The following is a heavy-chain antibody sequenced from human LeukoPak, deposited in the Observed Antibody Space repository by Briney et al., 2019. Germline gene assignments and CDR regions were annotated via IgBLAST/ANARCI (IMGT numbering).Heavy chain of an antibody. D-gene: IGHD3-10*01. CDR3: ARCISMVRGVIRPPDY. CDR2: IYYSGST. V-gene: IGHV4-39*01. J-gene: IGHJ4*02. Sequence: SETLSLTCTVSGGSISSPNYYWGWFRQPPGTGLEWIGSIYYSGSTYDNPSLKSRVTISVDTSKNQFSLKLSSVTAADTAVYYCARCISMVRGVIRPPDYWGQGTLVTVSS. CDR1: GGSISSPNYY.